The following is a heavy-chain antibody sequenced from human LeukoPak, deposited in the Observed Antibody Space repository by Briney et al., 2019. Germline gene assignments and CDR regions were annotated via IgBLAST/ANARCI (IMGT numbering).Heavy chain of an antibody. J-gene: IGHJ4*02. V-gene: IGHV3-7*01. CDR3: ARVRVPYYDFWSGWVFDY. CDR1: GFTFSSYW. D-gene: IGHD3-3*01. Sequence: PGGSLRLSCAASGFTFSSYWMSWVRQAPGKGLEWVANIKQDGSEKYYVDSVKGRFTISRDNAKNSLYLQMNSLRAEDTAVYYCARVRVPYYDFWSGWVFDYWGQGTLVTVSS. CDR2: IKQDGSEK.